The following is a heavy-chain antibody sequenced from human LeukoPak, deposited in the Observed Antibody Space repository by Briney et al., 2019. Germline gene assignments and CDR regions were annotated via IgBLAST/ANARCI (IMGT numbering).Heavy chain of an antibody. D-gene: IGHD6-13*01. CDR3: ARGSSPEDYYYYGMDV. Sequence: ASVKVSCKASGYTFTSYGISWVRQAPGQGLEWMGWISAYNGNTNYAQKLQGRVTMTTDTSTSTAYMELRSLRSDDTAVYYCARGSSPEDYYYYGMDVWGQGTTVTVSS. CDR2: ISAYNGNT. CDR1: GYTFTSYG. V-gene: IGHV1-18*01. J-gene: IGHJ6*02.